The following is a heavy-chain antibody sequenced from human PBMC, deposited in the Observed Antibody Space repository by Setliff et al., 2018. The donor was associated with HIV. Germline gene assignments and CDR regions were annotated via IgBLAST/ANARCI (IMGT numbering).Heavy chain of an antibody. Sequence: GGSLRLSCAASGFSFTNYGMTWVRQAPGKGLEWVSGINGNGGSTGYADSVKGRLTISRDNAKRSLYLQMNSLRVEDTALYYCARVKYDSSGYLSYMDVWGKGTTVTVSS. CDR1: GFSFTNYG. D-gene: IGHD3-22*01. J-gene: IGHJ6*03. V-gene: IGHV3-20*04. CDR2: INGNGGST. CDR3: ARVKYDSSGYLSYMDV.